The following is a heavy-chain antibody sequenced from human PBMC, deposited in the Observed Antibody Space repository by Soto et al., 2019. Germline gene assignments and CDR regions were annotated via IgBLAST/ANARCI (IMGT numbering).Heavy chain of an antibody. CDR1: GGTFSSYT. D-gene: IGHD3-10*01. Sequence: GASVKVSCKASGGTFSSYTISWVRQAPGQGLEWMGRIIPLHGIANYAQKFQGRVTITADTSTSTAYMELRSLRSDDTAIYYCTREGSAPYYYYGMDAWGQGTTVTVSS. V-gene: IGHV1-69*04. CDR2: IIPLHGIA. J-gene: IGHJ6*02. CDR3: TREGSAPYYYYGMDA.